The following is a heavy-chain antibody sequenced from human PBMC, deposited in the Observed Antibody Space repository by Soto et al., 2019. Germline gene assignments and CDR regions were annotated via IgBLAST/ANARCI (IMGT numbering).Heavy chain of an antibody. D-gene: IGHD2-2*01. CDR1: GFTFSSYW. Sequence: EVQLVESGGGLVQPGGSLRLSCAASGFTFSSYWMHWVRQAPGKGLVWVSRINSDGSSTSYADSVKGRFTISRDNAKNTLYLQMNSLRAEDTAVYYCARGFRYCSSTSCSYNWFDPWGQGTLVTVSS. CDR2: INSDGSST. V-gene: IGHV3-74*01. J-gene: IGHJ5*02. CDR3: ARGFRYCSSTSCSYNWFDP.